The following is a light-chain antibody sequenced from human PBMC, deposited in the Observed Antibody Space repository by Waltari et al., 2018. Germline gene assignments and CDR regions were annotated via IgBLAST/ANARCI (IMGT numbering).Light chain of an antibody. CDR1: QAISSL. CDR3: QQADRFPIT. V-gene: IGKV1D-12*01. CDR2: GAS. Sequence: DIQMTQSPSFVSASVGDRVTITCRASQAISSLLAWYQQKPGKAPKLLIYGASSLQSGVPSRFSGSGSGTEFTLTISSLQPEDFATYHCQQADRFPITFGPGTKVDIK. J-gene: IGKJ3*01.